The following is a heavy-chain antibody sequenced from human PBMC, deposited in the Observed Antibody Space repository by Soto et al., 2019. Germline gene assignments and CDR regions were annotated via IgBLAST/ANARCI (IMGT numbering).Heavy chain of an antibody. J-gene: IGHJ1*01. D-gene: IGHD4-17*01. CDR2: ISPLKGRT. Sequence: QVQLVQSGPDLKRPGASMKVSCKASGYTFTSYGISWVRQAPGQGLEWMAWISPLKGRTQYSQKAQGRVTLSTDTSSNNAYMEMTTLRGDDTAVYYCAMDYGDRPEYFKHWGQGTLVTVS. V-gene: IGHV1-18*04. CDR3: AMDYGDRPEYFKH. CDR1: GYTFTSYG.